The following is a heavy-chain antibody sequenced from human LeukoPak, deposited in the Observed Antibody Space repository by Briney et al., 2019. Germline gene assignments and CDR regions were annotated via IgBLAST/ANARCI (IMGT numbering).Heavy chain of an antibody. CDR2: INPSGSST. Sequence: ASVKVSCKASGYTFTRYYMYWVRQAPGQGLEWMGVINPSGSSTCYAQKFQGRVTMTRDTSTSTVYMDLSSLRSEDTAVYYCARGGGTTTADFDYWGQGTLVTVSS. D-gene: IGHD1-14*01. J-gene: IGHJ4*02. CDR1: GYTFTRYY. V-gene: IGHV1-46*01. CDR3: ARGGGTTTADFDY.